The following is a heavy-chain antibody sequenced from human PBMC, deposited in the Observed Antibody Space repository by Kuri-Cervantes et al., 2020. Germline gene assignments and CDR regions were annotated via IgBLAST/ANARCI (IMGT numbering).Heavy chain of an antibody. V-gene: IGHV4-4*02. CDR2: IYHSGST. CDR3: ARDQGSDYYDSSGDAAFDI. Sequence: SETLSLTCAVSGGSISSSNWWSWVRQPPGKGLEWIGEIYHSGSTNYNPSLKSRVTISVDKSKNQFSLKLSSVTAADTAVYYCARDQGSDYYDSSGDAAFDIWGQGTMVTVSS. J-gene: IGHJ3*02. CDR1: GGSISSSNW. D-gene: IGHD3-22*01.